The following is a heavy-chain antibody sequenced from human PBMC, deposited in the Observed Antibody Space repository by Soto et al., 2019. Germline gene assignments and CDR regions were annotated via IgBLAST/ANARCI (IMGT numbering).Heavy chain of an antibody. J-gene: IGHJ6*03. D-gene: IGHD2-8*02. V-gene: IGHV4-59*08. CDR3: ARRAVGLVDSKAAIYYYYYYMDV. CDR2: IYYSGST. Sequence: ETLSLTCTVSGGSISSYYWSWIRQPPGKGLEWIGYIYYSGSTNYNPSLKSRVTISVDTSKNQFSLKLSSVTAADTAVYYCARRAVGLVDSKAAIYYYYYYMDVWGKGTTVTVSS. CDR1: GGSISSYY.